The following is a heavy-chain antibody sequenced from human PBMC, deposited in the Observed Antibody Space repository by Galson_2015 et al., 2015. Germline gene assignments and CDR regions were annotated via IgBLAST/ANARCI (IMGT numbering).Heavy chain of an antibody. CDR1: GYTFTSYY. CDR2: INPSGGST. Sequence: SVKVSCKASGYTFTSYYMHWVRQAPGQGLEWMGIINPSGGSTSYAQKFQGRVTMTRDTSTSTVYMELSSLRSEDTAVYYCARDLGFSVGYYYMDVWGKGTTVTVSS. J-gene: IGHJ6*03. CDR3: ARDLGFSVGYYYMDV. V-gene: IGHV1-46*01. D-gene: IGHD3-10*01.